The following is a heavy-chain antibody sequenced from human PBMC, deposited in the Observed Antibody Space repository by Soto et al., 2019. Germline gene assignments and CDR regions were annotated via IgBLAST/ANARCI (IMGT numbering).Heavy chain of an antibody. CDR1: GYTFTSYA. CDR2: INAGNGNT. J-gene: IGHJ3*02. CDR3: ARDPRSYYDILTGYRGNAFDI. Sequence: QVQLVQSGAEVKKPGASVKVSCKASGYTFTSYAIHWVRQAPGQRLEWMGWINAGNGNTKYSQKFQGRVTITRDTSASTAYMELSSLRSEDTAVYYCARDPRSYYDILTGYRGNAFDIWGQGTMVTVSS. D-gene: IGHD3-9*01. V-gene: IGHV1-3*01.